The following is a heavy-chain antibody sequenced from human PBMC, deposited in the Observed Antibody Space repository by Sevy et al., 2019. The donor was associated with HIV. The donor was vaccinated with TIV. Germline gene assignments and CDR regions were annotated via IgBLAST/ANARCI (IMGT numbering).Heavy chain of an antibody. CDR3: AKHWDRHYYASSGNDY. D-gene: IGHD3-22*01. CDR2: ISGSGGST. CDR1: GFTFSSYA. V-gene: IGHV3-23*01. J-gene: IGHJ4*02. Sequence: GGSLRLSCAASGFTFSSYAMSWVRQAPGKGLEWVSAISGSGGSTYYADSVKGRFTISRDNSKNTLYLQMNSLRAEDTAVYYCAKHWDRHYYASSGNDYWGQGTLVTVSS.